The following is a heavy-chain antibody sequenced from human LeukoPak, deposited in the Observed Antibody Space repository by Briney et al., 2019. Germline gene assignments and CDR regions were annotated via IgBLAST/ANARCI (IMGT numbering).Heavy chain of an antibody. CDR1: GYTFTGYY. V-gene: IGHV1-2*02. CDR2: INPNSGGT. J-gene: IGHJ5*02. CDR3: ARSSPIVVVPAAGNWFDP. Sequence: GASVKVSCKASGYTFTGYYMHWVRQAPGQGLEWMGWINPNSGGTNYAQKFQGRVTMTRDTSISTAYMELSRLRSDDTAVYYCARSSPIVVVPAAGNWFDPWGQGTLVTVSS. D-gene: IGHD2-2*01.